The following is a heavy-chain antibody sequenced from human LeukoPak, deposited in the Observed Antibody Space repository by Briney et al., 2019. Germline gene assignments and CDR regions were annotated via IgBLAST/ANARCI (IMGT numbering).Heavy chain of an antibody. J-gene: IGHJ6*02. CDR3: AKRLPNYGSESFDYYGMDV. D-gene: IGHD3-10*01. CDR1: GFTFSDFY. CDR2: ISSGGSTI. Sequence: PGGSLRLSCAAPGFTFSDFYMNWIRQAPGKGLEWLSYISSGGSTIYFADSVKGRFTISRDNAKNSLFLQMDSLRAEDTAVYYCAKRLPNYGSESFDYYGMDVWGQGTTVTVSS. V-gene: IGHV3-11*01.